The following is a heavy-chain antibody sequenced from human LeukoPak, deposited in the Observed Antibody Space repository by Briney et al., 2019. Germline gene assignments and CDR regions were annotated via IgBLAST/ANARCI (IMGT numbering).Heavy chain of an antibody. D-gene: IGHD4-17*01. CDR1: GFTFDDYA. CDR2: INWNGGNT. CDR3: AKDPTTVTTGWYFDL. J-gene: IGHJ2*01. V-gene: IGHV3-20*04. Sequence: GGSLRLSCAASGFTFDDYAMSWVRQAPGKGLEWVSGINWNGGNTGYADSVKGRFTISRDNAKNSLYVEMNSLRAEDTAVYYCAKDPTTVTTGWYFDLWGRGTLVTVS.